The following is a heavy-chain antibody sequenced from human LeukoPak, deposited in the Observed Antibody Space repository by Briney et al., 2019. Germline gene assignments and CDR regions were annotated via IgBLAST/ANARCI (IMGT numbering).Heavy chain of an antibody. CDR2: ISSSSSYI. D-gene: IGHD5-12*01. V-gene: IGHV3-21*01. CDR1: GGSFSGYY. Sequence: ETLSLTCAVYGGSFSGYYWSWIRQPPGKGLEWVSSISSSSSYIYHADSVKGRFTISRDNARNSLYLQMNSLRAEDTAVYYCASQGSGYDSPIDHWGQGTLVTVSS. CDR3: ASQGSGYDSPIDH. J-gene: IGHJ4*02.